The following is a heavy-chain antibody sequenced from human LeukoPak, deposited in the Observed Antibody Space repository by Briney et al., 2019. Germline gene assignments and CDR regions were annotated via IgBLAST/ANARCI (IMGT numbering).Heavy chain of an antibody. Sequence: GGSLRLSCAASGFTFSSYRKSWVRQAPGKGLERVANIKQDGSEKYYVDSVKGRFTISRDNAKNSLYLQMNSLRAEDTAVYYCAKGYSYGRFDYWGQGTLVTVSS. CDR2: IKQDGSEK. J-gene: IGHJ4*02. CDR3: AKGYSYGRFDY. D-gene: IGHD5-18*01. CDR1: GFTFSSYR. V-gene: IGHV3-7*03.